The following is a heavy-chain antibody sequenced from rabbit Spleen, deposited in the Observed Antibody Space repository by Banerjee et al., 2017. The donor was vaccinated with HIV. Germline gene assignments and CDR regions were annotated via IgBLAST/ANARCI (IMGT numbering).Heavy chain of an antibody. J-gene: IGHJ2*01. Sequence: QSLEESGGGLVQPEGSLTLTCTASGFSFSSRYYMCWVRQAPGKGLEWIGCIGSGATGNTYYASWAKGRFTISKTSSTTLTLQMTSLTAADTATYFCVRDSGDWCFDVWGPGTLVTVS. CDR2: IGSGATGNT. V-gene: IGHV1S40*01. D-gene: IGHD1-1*01. CDR1: GFSFSSRYY. CDR3: VRDSGDWCFDV.